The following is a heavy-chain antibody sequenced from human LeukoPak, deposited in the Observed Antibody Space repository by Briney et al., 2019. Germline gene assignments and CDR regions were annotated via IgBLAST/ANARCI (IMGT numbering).Heavy chain of an antibody. Sequence: SETLSLTCTVSGDSISGYYWSWIRQSPGKGLEWIGYIYYTGYTNYSPSLNSRLTISLDTSKNQFSLKLTSVTASDTAVYYCARHYVFVSGGSSFDYWGQGILVTVSS. CDR2: IYYTGYT. CDR3: ARHYVFVSGGSSFDY. D-gene: IGHD3-3*01. CDR1: GDSISGYY. V-gene: IGHV4-59*08. J-gene: IGHJ4*02.